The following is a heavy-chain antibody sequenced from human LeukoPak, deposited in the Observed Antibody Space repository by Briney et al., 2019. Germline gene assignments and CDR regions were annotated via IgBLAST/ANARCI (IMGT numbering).Heavy chain of an antibody. CDR2: ISSSSSYI. D-gene: IGHD4-17*01. J-gene: IGHJ4*02. CDR1: GFTFSSYS. CDR3: ARVLAGGDLGVVNY. Sequence: PGESLRLSCSASGFTFSSYSMNWVRQAPGKGLEWVSSISSSSSYIYYADSVKGRFTISRDNAKNSLYLQMNSLRAEDTAVYYCARVLAGGDLGVVNYWGQGTLVTVSS. V-gene: IGHV3-21*01.